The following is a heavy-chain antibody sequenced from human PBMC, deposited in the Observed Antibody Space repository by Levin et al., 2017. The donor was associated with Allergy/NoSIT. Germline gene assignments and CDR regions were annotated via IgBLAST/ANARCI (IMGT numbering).Heavy chain of an antibody. Sequence: SETLSLTCTVSGISIRSFYWGWVRQPPGEGLECIGYIDYSGSTNYNPSLKSRLTISIDTSKNQFSLKLSSVTAADMAVYYCARLSAATFDPWGQGTLVTVSS. CDR1: GISIRSFY. J-gene: IGHJ5*02. CDR2: IDYSGST. V-gene: IGHV4-59*08. CDR3: ARLSAATFDP. D-gene: IGHD6-13*01.